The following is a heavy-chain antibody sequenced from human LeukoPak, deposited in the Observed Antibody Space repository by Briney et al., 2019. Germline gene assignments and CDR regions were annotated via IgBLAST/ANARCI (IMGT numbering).Heavy chain of an antibody. CDR3: ACTYGGLNYFEF. CDR1: GLTVSNNY. V-gene: IGHV3-66*01. Sequence: GGSLRLSCVGSGLTVSNNYMSWVRQAPGKGLEWISVIYSGGSTYYADSVKGRFTISRDNSKNTLYLQMNSLRAEDTAVYYCACTYGGLNYFEFWGQGTLVTVSS. CDR2: IYSGGST. D-gene: IGHD4-23*01. J-gene: IGHJ4*02.